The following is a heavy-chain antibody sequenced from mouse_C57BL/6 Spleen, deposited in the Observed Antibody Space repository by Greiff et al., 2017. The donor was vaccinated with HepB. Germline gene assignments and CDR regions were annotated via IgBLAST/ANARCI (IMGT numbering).Heavy chain of an antibody. CDR2: INPNNGGT. D-gene: IGHD1-1*01. Sequence: EVQLQQSGPELVKPGASVKISCKASGYTFTDYYMNWVKQSHGKSLEWIGDINPNNGGTSYNQKFKGKATLTVDKSSSTAYMELRSLTSEDSAVYYGAPAYGSRWYFDVWGTGTTVTVSS. CDR3: APAYGSRWYFDV. V-gene: IGHV1-26*01. J-gene: IGHJ1*03. CDR1: GYTFTDYY.